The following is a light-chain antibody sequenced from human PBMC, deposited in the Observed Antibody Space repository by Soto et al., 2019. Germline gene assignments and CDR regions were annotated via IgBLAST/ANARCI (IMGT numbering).Light chain of an antibody. CDR2: EAS. Sequence: QSALTQPPSVSGSPGQSVAISCTGTSSDVGAYNYVFWYQHHPGKAPKLIIYEASNRPSGVPDRFSGSKSGNTASLTISGLQAADEADYYCSLYTSENTYVFGTGTKVTVL. J-gene: IGLJ1*01. CDR1: SSDVGAYNY. V-gene: IGLV2-18*01. CDR3: SLYTSENTYV.